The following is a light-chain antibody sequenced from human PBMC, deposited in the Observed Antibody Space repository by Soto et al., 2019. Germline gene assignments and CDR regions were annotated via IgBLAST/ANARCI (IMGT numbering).Light chain of an antibody. J-gene: IGKJ1*01. CDR2: DAS. Sequence: DIQMTQSPSTLSASVGDRVTITCRASESISSWLAWYQQKPGKAPKLLIYDASSLENGVPSRFSGSGSETEFTLTISGLQPDDFATYYCQQYDGYSPWTFGQGTKVDIK. CDR1: ESISSW. CDR3: QQYDGYSPWT. V-gene: IGKV1-5*01.